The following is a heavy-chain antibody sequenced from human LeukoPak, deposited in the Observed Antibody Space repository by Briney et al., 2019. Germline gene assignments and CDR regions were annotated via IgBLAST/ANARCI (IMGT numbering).Heavy chain of an antibody. V-gene: IGHV4-4*07. D-gene: IGHD5-24*01. CDR3: TRRCKDAYTLYCFDY. CDR1: GGSISSYY. Sequence: SETLSLTCTVSGGSISSYYWSCIRQPAGKGLEWIGRIYTSGSTNYNPSLKSRVTMSVDTSKNQFSLKLSSVTATDTAVYYCTRRCKDAYTLYCFDYWGQGTLVTVSS. J-gene: IGHJ4*02. CDR2: IYTSGST.